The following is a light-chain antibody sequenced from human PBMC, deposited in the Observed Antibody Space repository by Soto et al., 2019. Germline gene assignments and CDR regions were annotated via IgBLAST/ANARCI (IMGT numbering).Light chain of an antibody. CDR1: QSIVSY. J-gene: IGKJ1*01. CDR2: AAS. V-gene: IGKV1-39*01. Sequence: DIQMTQSPSSLSASVGDRVTIACRASQSIVSYLSWYQQKPGKAPKLLIYAASSLQSGVPSRFSGSESGTDLTLTISSLQPEDLATYYCQQSYSTPPWTFGQGTKVEIK. CDR3: QQSYSTPPWT.